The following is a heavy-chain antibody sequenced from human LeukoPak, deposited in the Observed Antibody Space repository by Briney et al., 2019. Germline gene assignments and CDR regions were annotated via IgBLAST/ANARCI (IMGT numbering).Heavy chain of an antibody. D-gene: IGHD6-19*01. Sequence: GSLRLSCAASGFTFSSYAMSWIRQSPGKGLEWIGYIYDSGTSNPTTYNPTFKSRVTISLDTSKNQFSLSLRSVTDADTAVYYCARAVSGRFDYWGQGTLVTVSS. CDR2: IYDSGTS. J-gene: IGHJ4*02. CDR3: ARAVSGRFDY. CDR1: GFTFSSYA. V-gene: IGHV4-59*08.